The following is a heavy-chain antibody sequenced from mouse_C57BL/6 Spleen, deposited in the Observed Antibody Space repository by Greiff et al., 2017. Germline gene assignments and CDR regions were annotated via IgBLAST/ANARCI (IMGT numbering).Heavy chain of an antibody. CDR2: IYPRSGNT. J-gene: IGHJ4*01. V-gene: IGHV1-81*01. Sequence: QVQLKESGAELARPGASVKLSCKASGYTFTSYGISWVKQRTGQGLEWIGEIYPRSGNTYYNEKFKGKATLTADKSSSTAYMELRSLTSEDSAVYFCARRTDYAMDYWGQGTSVTVSS. CDR3: ARRTDYAMDY. CDR1: GYTFTSYG.